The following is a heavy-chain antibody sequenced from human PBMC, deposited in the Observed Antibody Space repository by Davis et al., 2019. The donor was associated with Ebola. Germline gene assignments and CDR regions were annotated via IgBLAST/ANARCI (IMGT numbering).Heavy chain of an antibody. Sequence: PGESLKISCAASGFTFSTYAMSWVRQAPGMGLEWVSGISGSGGPTYYADSVKGRFTISRDNSKKTLYLQMRSLRAEDTAVYYCAKPIVGTYFDGFDIWGQGTLVTVSS. D-gene: IGHD3-3*01. J-gene: IGHJ3*02. V-gene: IGHV3-23*01. CDR3: AKPIVGTYFDGFDI. CDR1: GFTFSTYA. CDR2: ISGSGGPT.